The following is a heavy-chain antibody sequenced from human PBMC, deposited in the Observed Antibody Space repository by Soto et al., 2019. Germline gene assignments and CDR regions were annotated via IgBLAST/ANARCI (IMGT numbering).Heavy chain of an antibody. CDR2: ISYDGSNK. Sequence: QPGGSLRLSCAASGFTFSSYAMHWVRQAPGKGLEWVAVISYDGSNKYYADSVKGRFTISRDNSKNTLYLQMNSLRAEDTAVYYCAGSELRGVYFDYWGQGTLVTVSS. J-gene: IGHJ4*02. CDR1: GFTFSSYA. CDR3: AGSELRGVYFDY. V-gene: IGHV3-30-3*01. D-gene: IGHD1-7*01.